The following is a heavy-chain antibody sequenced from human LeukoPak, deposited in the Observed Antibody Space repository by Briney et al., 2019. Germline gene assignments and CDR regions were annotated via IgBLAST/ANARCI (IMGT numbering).Heavy chain of an antibody. Sequence: GGSLRLSCAASGFMFSRLGMQWVRRAPGEGLEWVAMIWHDGSVEEYADSVKGRFTISRDNSKNTLYLQMNSLRAEDTAVYYCARDYYGSGSYFPYWYFDLWGRGTLVTVSS. J-gene: IGHJ2*01. CDR2: IWHDGSVE. D-gene: IGHD3-10*01. CDR1: GFMFSRLG. V-gene: IGHV3-33*01. CDR3: ARDYYGSGSYFPYWYFDL.